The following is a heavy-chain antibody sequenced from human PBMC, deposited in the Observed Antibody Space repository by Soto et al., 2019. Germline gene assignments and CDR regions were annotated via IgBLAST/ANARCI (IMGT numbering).Heavy chain of an antibody. CDR3: ARDLNLGSFDY. CDR1: GFTFSSYS. J-gene: IGHJ4*02. V-gene: IGHV3-48*01. CDR2: ISSSSSTI. Sequence: EVQLVESGGGLVQPGGSLRLSCAASGFTFSSYSMNWVRQAPGKGLEWVSYISSSSSTIYYADSEKGRFTISRDNAKNSLYLQMNSLRAEDTAVYYCARDLNLGSFDYWGQGTLVTVSS.